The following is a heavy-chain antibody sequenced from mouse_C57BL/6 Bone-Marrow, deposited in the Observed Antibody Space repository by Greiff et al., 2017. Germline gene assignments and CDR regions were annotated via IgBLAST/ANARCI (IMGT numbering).Heavy chain of an antibody. J-gene: IGHJ3*01. CDR3: ARGTTVAPAWFAY. D-gene: IGHD1-1*01. CDR2: IDPSASYT. V-gene: IGHV1-69*01. Sequence: QVQLQQPGAELVMPGASVKLSCKASCYTFTSYWMHWVKQRPGQGLEWIGEIDPSASYTNYNQKFKGKSTLTVDKSSSTAYMQLSSLTSEDSAVYYCARGTTVAPAWFAYWGQGTLVTVAA. CDR1: CYTFTSYW.